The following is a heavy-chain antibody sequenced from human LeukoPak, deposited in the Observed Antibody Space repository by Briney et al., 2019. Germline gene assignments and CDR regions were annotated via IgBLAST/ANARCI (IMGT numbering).Heavy chain of an antibody. CDR1: GLTFSSYE. D-gene: IGHD4-17*01. V-gene: IGHV3-48*03. J-gene: IGHJ4*02. CDR2: ISRSGSTI. Sequence: GGSLRLSCAASGLTFSSYEMNWVRQAPGKGLEWISYISRSGSTINYADSVKGRFTISRDDAKYSLYLQMNSLRAEDTAVYYCAKSTVTNYFDNWGQGSLVTVSS. CDR3: AKSTVTNYFDN.